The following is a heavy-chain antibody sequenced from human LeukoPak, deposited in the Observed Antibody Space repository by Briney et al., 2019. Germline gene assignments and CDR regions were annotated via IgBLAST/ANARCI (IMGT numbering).Heavy chain of an antibody. J-gene: IGHJ4*02. CDR1: GFTFSSSA. Sequence: GGSLRLSCAASGFTFSSSATSWVRQAPGKGLEWVSAISNNGGYTYYADSVQGRFTISRDNSKSTLCLQMNSLRAEDTAVYYCAKQLGYCSDGSCYFPYWGQGTLVTVSS. CDR2: ISNNGGYT. D-gene: IGHD2-15*01. CDR3: AKQLGYCSDGSCYFPY. V-gene: IGHV3-23*01.